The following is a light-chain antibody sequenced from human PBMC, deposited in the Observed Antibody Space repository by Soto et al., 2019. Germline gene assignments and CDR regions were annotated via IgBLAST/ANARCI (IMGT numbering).Light chain of an antibody. V-gene: IGKV1-39*01. J-gene: IGKJ4*01. Sequence: DIQMTQSPSSLSASVGDRVTITFVASQSISSYLNWYQQKPGKAPKLLIYAASSLQSGVPSRFSGSGSGTDFTLTISSLQPEDFATYYCQQSYSTPPTFGGGTKVDIK. CDR3: QQSYSTPPT. CDR1: QSISSY. CDR2: AAS.